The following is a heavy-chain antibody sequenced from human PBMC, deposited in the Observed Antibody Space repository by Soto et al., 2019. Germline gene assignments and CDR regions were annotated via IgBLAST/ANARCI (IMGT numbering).Heavy chain of an antibody. CDR3: AQDTYYHDTSGYYTFDY. Sequence: GGSLRLSCAASGFTFSSFHMNWVRQAPGRGLEWVAYITSSSDTIYYVDSVKGRFTISRDNSKNTLDLQMNSLRVEDTAVFYYAQDTYYHDTSGYYTFDYWGQGALVTVSS. V-gene: IGHV3-48*01. D-gene: IGHD3-22*01. J-gene: IGHJ4*02. CDR1: GFTFSSFH. CDR2: ITSSSDTI.